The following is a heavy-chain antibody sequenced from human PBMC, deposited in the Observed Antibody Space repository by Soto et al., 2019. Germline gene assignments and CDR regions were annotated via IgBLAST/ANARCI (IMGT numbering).Heavy chain of an antibody. CDR2: INPSGGST. CDR3: AIRRAHNEY. CDR1: GYTFTSYY. V-gene: IGHV1-46*04. J-gene: IGHJ4*02. Sequence: QVQLVQSGAEVKKPGASVKVSCKASGYTFTSYYMHWVRQAPGQGLEWMGIINPSGGSTSYAQKLQGRVTMPRDTSTSTVYMELSSLRSEDTAVYCCAIRRAHNEYWGQGTLVTVSS.